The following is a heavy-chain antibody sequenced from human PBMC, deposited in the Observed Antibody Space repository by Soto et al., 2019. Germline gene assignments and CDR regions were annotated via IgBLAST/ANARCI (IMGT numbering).Heavy chain of an antibody. CDR3: ARNAGYYDILTGYYNNNWFDP. V-gene: IGHV4-59*01. Sequence: ETLSLTCTFSGGSISSYYWSWIRQPPGKGLEWIGYIYYSGSTNYNPSLKSRVTISVDTSKNQFSLKLSSVTAADTAVYYCARNAGYYDILTGYYNNNWFDPWGQGTLVTVSS. CDR2: IYYSGST. J-gene: IGHJ5*02. CDR1: GGSISSYY. D-gene: IGHD3-9*01.